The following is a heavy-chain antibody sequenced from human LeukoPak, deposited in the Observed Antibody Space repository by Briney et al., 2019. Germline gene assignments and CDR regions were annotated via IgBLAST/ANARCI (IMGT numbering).Heavy chain of an antibody. CDR1: GVSISSYY. CDR2: IYYSGST. J-gene: IGHJ4*02. Sequence: SETLSLTCAVSGVSISSYYWSWIPQPPGKGLEWIGYIYYSGSTNYSPSLKSRVTISVDTSKNQFSLKLSSVTAADTAVYYCARAGSIGRWDYWGQGTRVTVSS. V-gene: IGHV4-59*01. CDR3: ARAGSIGRWDY. D-gene: IGHD6-6*01.